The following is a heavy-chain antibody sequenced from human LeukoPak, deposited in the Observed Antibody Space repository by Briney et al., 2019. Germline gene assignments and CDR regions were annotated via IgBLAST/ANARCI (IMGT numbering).Heavy chain of an antibody. CDR3: AREKVPAAIRVTQMYNWCDP. CDR1: GGSFSGYY. CDR2: INHSGST. J-gene: IGHJ5*02. Sequence: SETLSLTCAVYGGSFSGYYWSWIRQPPGKGLEWIGEINHSGSTNYNPSLKSRVTISVDTSKNQFSLKLSSVTAADTAVYYCAREKVPAAIRVTQMYNWCDPWGQGTLVTVSS. D-gene: IGHD2-2*02. V-gene: IGHV4-34*01.